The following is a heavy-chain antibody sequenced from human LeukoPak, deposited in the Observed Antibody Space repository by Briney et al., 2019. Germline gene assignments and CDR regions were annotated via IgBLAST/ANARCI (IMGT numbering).Heavy chain of an antibody. V-gene: IGHV4-39*07. J-gene: IGHJ3*02. CDR3: ERARLSFDGGLDI. CDR1: GGSISSTSDY. D-gene: IGHD2-15*01. Sequence: SETLSLTCTVSGGSISSTSDYWGWIRQPPGKGLEWIGSIYYSGSTYYNPSLKSRVTISVDTSKNHFSLKLSSVTAADTAVYYCERARLSFDGGLDIWGQGTMVTVSS. CDR2: IYYSGST.